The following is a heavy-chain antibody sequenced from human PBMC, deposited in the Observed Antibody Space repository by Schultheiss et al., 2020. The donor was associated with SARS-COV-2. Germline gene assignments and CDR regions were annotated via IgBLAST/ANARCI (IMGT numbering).Heavy chain of an antibody. V-gene: IGHV3-30*14. J-gene: IGHJ4*02. D-gene: IGHD3-10*01. CDR3: ARDFPGSFHFDY. CDR1: GFTFSLYA. CDR2: ISYDGSNE. Sequence: GGSLRLSCAVSGFTFSLYAMHWVRQAPGKGLEWVAVISYDGSNEHYADSVKGRFTISRDNSKNTLYLQMNSLRAGDTAVYYCARDFPGSFHFDYWGQGTLVTVSS.